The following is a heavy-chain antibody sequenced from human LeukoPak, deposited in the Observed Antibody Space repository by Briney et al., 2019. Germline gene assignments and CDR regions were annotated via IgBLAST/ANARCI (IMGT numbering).Heavy chain of an antibody. J-gene: IGHJ4*02. CDR2: IYSGGST. D-gene: IGHD3-10*01. CDR3: ARVVTMVRGVIITYYIDY. Sequence: GGSLRLSCAASEFTVSSNYMSWVRQAPGKGLEWVSVIYSGGSTYYADSVKGRFTISRDNSKNTLYLQMNSLRVDDTAVYYCARVVTMVRGVIITYYIDYWGQGTLVTVSS. V-gene: IGHV3-53*01. CDR1: EFTVSSNY.